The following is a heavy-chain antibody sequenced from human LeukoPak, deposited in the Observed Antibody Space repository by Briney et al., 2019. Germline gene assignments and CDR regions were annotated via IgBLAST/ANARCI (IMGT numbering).Heavy chain of an antibody. CDR3: ARQGVVPNKAGWYFDL. Sequence: SETLSLTCTVSGGSMSSTDHFWGWIRQPPGKGLEWIGSFYYTGTIFYSPSLESRGTISIDTSKNQFSLKIRSVTAADTAVYYCARQGVVPNKAGWYFDLWGRGALVTVSS. CDR2: FYYTGTI. V-gene: IGHV4-39*01. CDR1: GGSMSSTDHF. D-gene: IGHD3-10*01. J-gene: IGHJ2*01.